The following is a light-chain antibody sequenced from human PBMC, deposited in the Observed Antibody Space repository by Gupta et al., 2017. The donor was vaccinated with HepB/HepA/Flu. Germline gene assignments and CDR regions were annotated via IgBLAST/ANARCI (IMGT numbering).Light chain of an antibody. CDR2: AVS. CDR1: SSDV. V-gene: IGLV2-14*01. J-gene: IGLJ3*02. CDR3: SSFKSSSSLAV. Sequence: SALTHPASVSGSPGQSITISCTGTSSDVSWYQQNPGKAPKLMIYAVSNRPARVSYRFSGSKSGDTASLTISGLQAEDEADYYCSSFKSSSSLAVFGGGTKLTVL.